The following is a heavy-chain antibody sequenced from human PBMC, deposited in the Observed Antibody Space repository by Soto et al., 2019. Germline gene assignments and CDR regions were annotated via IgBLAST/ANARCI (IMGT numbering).Heavy chain of an antibody. CDR2: VSTSGRST. D-gene: IGHD3-16*01. V-gene: IGHV3-64D*06. CDR1: GGSISSYY. CDR3: VKKEHGLDGLAFDY. Sequence: LSLTCTVSGGSISSYYWSWIRQPPGKGLEAISAVSTSGRSTYYADSVKDRFTISRDNSKNTLFLQMGSLRPEDTAIYYSVKKEHGLDGLAFDYRGQGTQVTVSA. J-gene: IGHJ4*02.